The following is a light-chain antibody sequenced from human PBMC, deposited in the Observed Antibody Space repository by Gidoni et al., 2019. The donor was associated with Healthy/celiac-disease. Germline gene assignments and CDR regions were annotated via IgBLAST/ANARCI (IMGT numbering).Light chain of an antibody. V-gene: IGLV2-14*01. CDR3: SSYTSSSTLGV. CDR2: DVS. J-gene: IGLJ3*02. CDR1: SSDVGGSNY. Sequence: QSALTQPATVSESPGQSITTSCPGTSSDVGGSNYVSWYQQHPGKAPKLMIYDVSNRPSGVSNRFSGSKSGNTASLTISGLQAEDEADYYCSSYTSSSTLGVFGGGTKLTVL.